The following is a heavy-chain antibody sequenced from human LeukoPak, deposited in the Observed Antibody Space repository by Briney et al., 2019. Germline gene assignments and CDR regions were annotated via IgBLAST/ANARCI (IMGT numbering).Heavy chain of an antibody. J-gene: IGHJ4*02. CDR3: ARMGAAWAGIDY. Sequence: GGSLRLSCAASGFTVSSNYMSWVRQAPGKGLEWVSVIYSGGSTYYADSVKGRFTIPRDNSKNTLYLQMNSLRAEDTAVYYCARMGAAWAGIDYWGQGTLVTVSS. CDR1: GFTVSSNY. D-gene: IGHD1-26*01. CDR2: IYSGGST. V-gene: IGHV3-53*01.